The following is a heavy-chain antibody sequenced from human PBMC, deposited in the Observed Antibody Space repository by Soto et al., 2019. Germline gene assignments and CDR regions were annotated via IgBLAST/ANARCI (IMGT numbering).Heavy chain of an antibody. CDR1: GGSISSGGYY. V-gene: IGHV4-31*03. J-gene: IGHJ4*02. CDR2: IYYSGST. D-gene: IGHD6-19*01. Sequence: QVQLQESGPGLVKPSQTLSLTCTVSGGSISSGGYYWSWIRQHPGKGLEWIGYIYYSGSTYYNPYLKSRVTISVDTSKTQFSLKLSSVTAADTAVYYCARVAIAVRYFDYWGQGTMVTVSS. CDR3: ARVAIAVRYFDY.